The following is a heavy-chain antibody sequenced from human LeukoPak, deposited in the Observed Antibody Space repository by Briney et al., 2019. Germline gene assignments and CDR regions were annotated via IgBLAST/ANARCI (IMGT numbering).Heavy chain of an antibody. CDR1: GGTFSSYA. Sequence: SVKVSCKASGGTFSSYAISWVRQAPGQGLEWMGGFIPIFGTANYAQKFQGRVTITADESTSTAYMELSSLRSEDTAVYYCAREGLSSSWYLNWFDPWGQGALVTVSS. J-gene: IGHJ5*02. CDR3: AREGLSSSWYLNWFDP. V-gene: IGHV1-69*13. D-gene: IGHD6-13*01. CDR2: FIPIFGTA.